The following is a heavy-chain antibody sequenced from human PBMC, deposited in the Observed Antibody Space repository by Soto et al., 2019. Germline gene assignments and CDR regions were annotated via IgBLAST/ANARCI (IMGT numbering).Heavy chain of an antibody. CDR3: ARAVAIHYYYYYMDV. V-gene: IGHV4-31*03. Sequence: QVQLQESGPGLVKPSQTLSLTCTVSGGSISSGGYYWSWIRQHPGKGLEWIGYIYYSGSTYYNPSLTSRVTISVDTSKNQFSLKLSSVTAADTAVYYCARAVAIHYYYYYMDVCGKGTTVTVSS. J-gene: IGHJ6*03. CDR1: GGSISSGGYY. D-gene: IGHD2-15*01. CDR2: IYYSGST.